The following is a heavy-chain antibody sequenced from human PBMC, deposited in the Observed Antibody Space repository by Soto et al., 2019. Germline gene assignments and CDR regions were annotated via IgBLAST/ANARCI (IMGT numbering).Heavy chain of an antibody. CDR2: IIPILGIA. Sequence: QVQLVQSGAEVKKPGSSVKVSCKASGGTFSSYTISWVRQAPGQGLEWMGRIIPILGIANYAQKFQGRVTITADKSTSTAYMELSSLRSEDTAVYYCAFAGPGSTSFDYWGQGTLVTVSS. CDR1: GGTFSSYT. J-gene: IGHJ4*02. CDR3: AFAGPGSTSFDY. V-gene: IGHV1-69*02. D-gene: IGHD2-2*01.